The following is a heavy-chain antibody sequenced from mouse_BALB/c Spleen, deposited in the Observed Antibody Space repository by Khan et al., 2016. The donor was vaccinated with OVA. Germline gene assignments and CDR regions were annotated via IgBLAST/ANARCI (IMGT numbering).Heavy chain of an antibody. CDR1: GFTFSTYA. V-gene: IGHV5-9-3*01. CDR3: ARSPYVNFAY. D-gene: IGHD1-1*02. CDR2: INSDGDYT. J-gene: IGHJ3*01. Sequence: VQLKESGGGLVKPGGSLKLSCAASGFTFSTYAMSWIRQTPEKRLEWVATINSDGDYTYYPDSVTGRFTISRDNAKNTLYLQRSSLRSEDTAMYYCARSPYVNFAYWGQGTLVTVSA.